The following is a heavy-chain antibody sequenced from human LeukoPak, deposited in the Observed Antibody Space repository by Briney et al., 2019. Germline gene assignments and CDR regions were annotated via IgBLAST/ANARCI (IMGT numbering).Heavy chain of an antibody. Sequence: GGSLRLSCAASGFTFSSYWMSWVRQAPGNGLDWVANIKQDGSEKYYVDSVKGRFTISRDNAKNSLYLQMNSLKTEDTAVYYCAREGPDGYNAWGQGTLVTVSS. CDR2: IKQDGSEK. CDR3: AREGPDGYNA. CDR1: GFTFSSYW. V-gene: IGHV3-7*03. J-gene: IGHJ5*02. D-gene: IGHD5-24*01.